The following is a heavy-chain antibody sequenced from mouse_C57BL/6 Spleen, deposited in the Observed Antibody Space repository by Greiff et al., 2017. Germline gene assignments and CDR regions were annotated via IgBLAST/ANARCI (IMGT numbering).Heavy chain of an antibody. J-gene: IGHJ3*01. V-gene: IGHV1-75*01. CDR3: AREAGAGTGFAY. CDR1: GYTFTDYY. CDR2: IFPGSGST. Sequence: VQLQESGPELVTPGASVKISCKASGYTFTDYYINWVKQRPGQGLEWIGWIFPGSGSTYYNEKFKGKATLTVDKSSSTAYMLLSSLTSEDSAVYFCAREAGAGTGFAYWSQGTLVTVSA. D-gene: IGHD4-1*01.